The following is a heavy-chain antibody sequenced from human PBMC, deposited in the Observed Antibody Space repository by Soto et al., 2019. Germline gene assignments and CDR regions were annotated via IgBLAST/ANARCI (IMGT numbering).Heavy chain of an antibody. CDR1: GGSISSSS. V-gene: IGHV4-59*01. J-gene: IGHJ4*02. Sequence: SETLSLTCTASGGSISSSSWPWIRHPPGKGLEWIGYIYYSGSTNYNPSLKSRVTISVDTSKNQFSLKLSSVTAADTAVYYCARDRIAAAGIAPFYFDYWGQGTLVTVSS. CDR2: IYYSGST. D-gene: IGHD6-13*01. CDR3: ARDRIAAAGIAPFYFDY.